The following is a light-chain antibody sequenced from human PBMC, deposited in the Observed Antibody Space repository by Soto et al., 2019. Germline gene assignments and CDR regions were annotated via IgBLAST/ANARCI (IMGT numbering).Light chain of an antibody. CDR2: DVS. CDR1: QSVSRY. CDR3: QQYNNWPFS. J-gene: IGKJ5*01. V-gene: IGKV3-11*01. Sequence: IVFTQSPGTLSLSPGERATLSCRASQSVSRYLAWYPQKHGQSPRLLIYDVSNRATGVPARFSGCGSETDLTLTISGLRSEDFAVYLCQQYNNWPFSFGQGTRLDIK.